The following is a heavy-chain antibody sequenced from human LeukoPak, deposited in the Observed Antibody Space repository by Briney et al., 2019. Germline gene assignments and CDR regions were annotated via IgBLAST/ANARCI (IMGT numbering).Heavy chain of an antibody. J-gene: IGHJ3*02. CDR3: ARGYSRAAFDI. CDR2: ISSTGGTI. Sequence: GGSLRLSCAASEFTVSSNYMSWVRQAPGKGLEWVSFISSTGGTIYYADAVKGRFTVSRGNAKNSLLLQMNSLRAEDTALYYCARGYSRAAFDIWGQGTMVTVSS. CDR1: EFTVSSNY. V-gene: IGHV3-48*01. D-gene: IGHD2-15*01.